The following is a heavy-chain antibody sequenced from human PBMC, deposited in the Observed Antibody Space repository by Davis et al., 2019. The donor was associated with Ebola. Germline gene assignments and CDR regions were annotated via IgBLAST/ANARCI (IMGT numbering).Heavy chain of an antibody. CDR3: ARDWWGSSSWYAY. J-gene: IGHJ4*02. Sequence: AASVKVSCKASGYTFSDYHIHWVRQAPGQGLEWMGKIDPKRESSSYAQKFQGRVSLTRDTSRNTVYMEVNSLRFEDTAVYFCARDWWGSSSWYAYWGRGTLVTVSS. V-gene: IGHV1-46*01. CDR1: GYTFSDYH. CDR2: IDPKRESS. D-gene: IGHD6-13*01.